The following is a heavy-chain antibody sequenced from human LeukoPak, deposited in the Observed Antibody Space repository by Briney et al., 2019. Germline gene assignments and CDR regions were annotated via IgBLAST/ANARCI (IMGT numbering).Heavy chain of an antibody. CDR3: AGGSGYAFEY. V-gene: IGHV4-4*07. CDR1: GGSLSTYY. D-gene: IGHD5-12*01. Sequence: SETLSLTCTVSGGSLSTYYWSWIRQPAGKGLEWIGRIYASGKTNYNPSLESRVTMSVDTSKNQFSLKVSSVTAADTAVYYCAGGSGYAFEYWGQGTLVTVSS. J-gene: IGHJ4*02. CDR2: IYASGKT.